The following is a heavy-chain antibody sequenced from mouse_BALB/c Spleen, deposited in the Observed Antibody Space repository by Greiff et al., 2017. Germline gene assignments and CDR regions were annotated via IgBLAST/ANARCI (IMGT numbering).Heavy chain of an antibody. Sequence: QVQLKQSGAELARPGASVKLSCKASGYTFTSYWMQWVKQRPGQGLEWIGAIYPGDGDTRYTQKFKGKATLTADKSSSTAYMQLSSLASEDSAVYYCARGDRYFDYWGQGTTLTVSS. CDR3: ARGDRYFDY. V-gene: IGHV1-87*01. CDR1: GYTFTSYW. CDR2: IYPGDGDT. J-gene: IGHJ2*01. D-gene: IGHD2-14*01.